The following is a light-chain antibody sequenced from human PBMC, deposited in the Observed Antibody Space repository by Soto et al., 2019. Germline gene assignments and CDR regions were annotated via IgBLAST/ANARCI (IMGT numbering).Light chain of an antibody. CDR2: VKSGGSH. V-gene: IGLV4-69*01. Sequence: QLVLTQSPSASASLGASVKLTCTLSSGHSSYAIAWHQQQPEKGPRYLMKVKSGGSHSKGDGIPDRFSGSSSGAERYLTISSLQSEDEADYYCQTWGTGPWVFGGGTKLTVL. CDR3: QTWGTGPWV. J-gene: IGLJ3*02. CDR1: SGHSSYA.